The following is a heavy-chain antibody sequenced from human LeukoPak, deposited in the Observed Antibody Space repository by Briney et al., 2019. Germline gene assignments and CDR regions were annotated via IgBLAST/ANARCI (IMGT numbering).Heavy chain of an antibody. V-gene: IGHV3-11*03. CDR2: ISSSSSYT. CDR1: GFTFSDYY. J-gene: IGHJ4*02. CDR3: ARYGSGSSYLDY. D-gene: IGHD3-10*01. Sequence: PGGSLRLSCAASGFTFSDYYMSWVRQAPGKGLEWVSYISSSSSYTNYADSVKGRFTISRDNAKNSLYLQMNSLRAEDTAVYYCARYGSGSSYLDYWGQGTLVTASS.